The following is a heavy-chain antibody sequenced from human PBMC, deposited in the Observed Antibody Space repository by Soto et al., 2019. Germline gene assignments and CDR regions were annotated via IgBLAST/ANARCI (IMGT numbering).Heavy chain of an antibody. J-gene: IGHJ4*02. Sequence: EVQLVESGGGLVQPARSLRLSCVASGFTFDDYAMHWVRQAPGKGLEWVSSISWNSGNVSYADSVTGRFAISRDNAKKSLYLQMNSLGTEDTAFYYCAKTSSWYSPWDYWGQGTRVTVSS. CDR3: AKTSSWYSPWDY. D-gene: IGHD2-15*01. V-gene: IGHV3-9*01. CDR1: GFTFDDYA. CDR2: ISWNSGNV.